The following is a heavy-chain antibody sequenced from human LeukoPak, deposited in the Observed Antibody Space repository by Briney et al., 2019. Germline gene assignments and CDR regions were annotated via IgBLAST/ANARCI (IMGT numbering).Heavy chain of an antibody. V-gene: IGHV3-21*01. Sequence: GGSLRLSCAASGFTFSSYTMNWVRQAPGKGLEWVSSITTTSSYIYYADSVKGRFTISRDNSKNTLYLQMNSLRAEGTAVYYCARADSSSWYVGYFDYWGQGTLVTVSS. D-gene: IGHD6-13*01. CDR3: ARADSSSWYVGYFDY. CDR2: ITTTSSYI. J-gene: IGHJ4*02. CDR1: GFTFSSYT.